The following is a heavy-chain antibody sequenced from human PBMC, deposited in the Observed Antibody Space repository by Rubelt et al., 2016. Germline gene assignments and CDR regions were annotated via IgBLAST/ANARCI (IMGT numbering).Heavy chain of an antibody. CDR1: GGSFSGYY. D-gene: IGHD5-12*01. J-gene: IGHJ4*02. CDR3: ARSSGYDYVYDY. V-gene: IGHV4-34*02. Sequence: QVQLKQWGAGLLKPSETLSLTCAVYGGSFSGYYWTWIRQPPGKGLEWIGEINHGGSTNHNPSLKSRVTIAVDTSKNQISLKLRSVTAADTAIYYCARSSGYDYVYDYWGQGTLVTVSS. CDR2: INHGGST.